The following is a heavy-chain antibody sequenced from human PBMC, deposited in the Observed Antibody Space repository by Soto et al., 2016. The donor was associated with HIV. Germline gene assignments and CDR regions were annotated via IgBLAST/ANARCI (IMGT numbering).Heavy chain of an antibody. D-gene: IGHD3-22*01. CDR1: GFTFSSYW. V-gene: IGHV3-74*01. CDR2: INSDGSIT. J-gene: IGHJ4*02. Sequence: EVQLVESGGGFVQPGGSLRLSCAASGFTFSSYWIHWVRQVPRKGLVWVSRINSDGSITRYAGSVKGRFTISRDNANNTLYLQMNSLRAEDTAIYYCARGLGRHDNSGYFWDWGQGTLVTVSS. CDR3: ARGLGRHDNSGYFWD.